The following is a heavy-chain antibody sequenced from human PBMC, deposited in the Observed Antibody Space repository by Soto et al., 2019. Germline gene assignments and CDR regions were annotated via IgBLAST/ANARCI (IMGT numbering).Heavy chain of an antibody. Sequence: PGGSLRLSCAASGFTFTSYSMNWVRQAPGKGLEWVSSISSSSTYIYYADSVKGRFTISRDNAKNSLYLQMNSLRAEDTAVYYCARDIPLSHCSSPSCPGAFDIWGQGTMVTVSS. V-gene: IGHV3-21*01. CDR1: GFTFTSYS. J-gene: IGHJ3*02. D-gene: IGHD2-2*01. CDR3: ARDIPLSHCSSPSCPGAFDI. CDR2: ISSSSTYI.